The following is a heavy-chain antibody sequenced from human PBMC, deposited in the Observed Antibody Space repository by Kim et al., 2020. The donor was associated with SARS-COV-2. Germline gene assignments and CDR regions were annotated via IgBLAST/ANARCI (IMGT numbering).Heavy chain of an antibody. CDR3: ARDDMGNYFYNGMDV. J-gene: IGHJ6*02. D-gene: IGHD7-27*01. Sequence: ASVKVSCLASGYTFNIYGMSWVRQAPGQGLEWMAWTNPYTGNTKYAQKFQGRVTMTTDTSTSTAYMELRSLRSDDTAVYYCARDDMGNYFYNGMDVWGQGTTVTVSS. CDR2: TNPYTGNT. V-gene: IGHV1-18*01. CDR1: GYTFNIYG.